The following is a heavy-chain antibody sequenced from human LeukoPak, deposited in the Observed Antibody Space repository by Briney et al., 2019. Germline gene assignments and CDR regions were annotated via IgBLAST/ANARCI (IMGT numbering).Heavy chain of an antibody. CDR3: ARHLAEYFQH. J-gene: IGHJ1*01. CDR2: IYYSGST. V-gene: IGHV4-59*08. CDR1: GGSISSYY. Sequence: SETLFLTCTVSGGSISSYYWSWIRQPPGKGLEWIGYIYYSGSTNYNPSLKSRVTISVDTSKNQFSLKLSSVTAADTAVYYCARHLAEYFQHWGQGTLVTVSS.